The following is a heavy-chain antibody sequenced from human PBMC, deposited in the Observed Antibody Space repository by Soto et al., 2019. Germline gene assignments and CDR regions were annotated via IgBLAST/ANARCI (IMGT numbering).Heavy chain of an antibody. Sequence: EAQLVQSGGGLVQPGGSLQLSCAASGFTFGGSPVHWVRQASGKGLEWVGRIRSDSASSAIAYAASVRGRFTLSRDDSKNTAYLQVNSLEVEATALYYCVLEGFRRTGCYSLDLWGQGTLVTVSS. CDR2: IRSDSASSAI. J-gene: IGHJ5*02. V-gene: IGHV3-73*01. CDR3: VLEGFRRTGCYSLDL. CDR1: GFTFGGSP. D-gene: IGHD2-2*01.